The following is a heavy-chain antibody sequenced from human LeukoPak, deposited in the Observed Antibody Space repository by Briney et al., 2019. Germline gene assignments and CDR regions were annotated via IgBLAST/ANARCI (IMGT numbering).Heavy chain of an antibody. CDR3: AKDRYTARVFFDY. CDR1: GLTFSSNG. J-gene: IGHJ4*02. CDR2: ISWRGGST. Sequence: GGSLRLSCSASGLTFSSNGMSWVRQAPGKGREWGLAISWRGGSTYYADSVKGRLNISRDNSKNTLYLQMNSLRAEDTAVYYCAKDRYTARVFFDYWGQGTLVTVSS. V-gene: IGHV3-23*01. D-gene: IGHD5-18*01.